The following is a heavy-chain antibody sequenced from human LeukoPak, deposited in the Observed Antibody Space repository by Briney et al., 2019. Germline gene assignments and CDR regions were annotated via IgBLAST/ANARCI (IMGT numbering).Heavy chain of an antibody. D-gene: IGHD2-21*02. J-gene: IGHJ4*02. CDR1: GFTFSDYY. V-gene: IGHV3-11*06. CDR3: ARVVAVTSYYFDY. CDR2: ISNSSSYT. Sequence: GGSLRLSCAASGFTFSDYYMSWIRHAPGEGLEWILYISNSSSYTNYADSVKGRFTISRDNAKSSLYLQMNSLRAEDTAVYYCARVVAVTSYYFDYWGQGTLVTVSS.